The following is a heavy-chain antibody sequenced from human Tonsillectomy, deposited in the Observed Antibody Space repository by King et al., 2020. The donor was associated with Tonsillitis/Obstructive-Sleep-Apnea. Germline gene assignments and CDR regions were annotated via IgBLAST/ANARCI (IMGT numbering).Heavy chain of an antibody. Sequence: HVQLVESGGGVVQPGRSLRLSCAASGFTFSIYGMHWVRQAPGKGLERVAVIWNDGSNKYYADSVKGRFTISRDNSKNTLYLQMSSLRAEDTAVYYCAGMCGSGTSYYNDYYYYGMDVWGQGTAVTVSS. V-gene: IGHV3-33*01. CDR3: AGMCGSGTSYYNDYYYYGMDV. CDR1: GFTFSIYG. D-gene: IGHD2-2*02. CDR2: IWNDGSNK. J-gene: IGHJ6*02.